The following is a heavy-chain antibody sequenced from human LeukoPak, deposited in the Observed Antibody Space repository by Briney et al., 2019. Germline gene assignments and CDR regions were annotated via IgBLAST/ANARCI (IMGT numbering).Heavy chain of an antibody. CDR3: ARADVAAAGPFDY. Sequence: GGSLRLSCATSGFIFSTYAMSWVRQAPGKGLEWVASITGTYGSTYYADSVKGRFTISRDNAKNSLYLQMNSLRAEDTAVYYCARADVAAAGPFDYWGQGTLVTVSS. J-gene: IGHJ4*02. CDR1: GFIFSTYA. D-gene: IGHD6-13*01. CDR2: ITGTYGST. V-gene: IGHV3-23*01.